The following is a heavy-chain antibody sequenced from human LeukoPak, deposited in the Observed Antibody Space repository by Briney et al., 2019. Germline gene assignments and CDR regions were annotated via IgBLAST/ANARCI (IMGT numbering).Heavy chain of an antibody. CDR1: ALTFSSYA. J-gene: IGHJ4*02. V-gene: IGHV3-23*01. Sequence: GGSLRLSCAASALTFSSYAMTWVRQAPGNGLEWVSSISGSGGSTYYADSVKGRFTISRDNSKNTLYLQMNSLRAEDTAVYYCAKDLVTGSLDYWGQGTLVTVSS. D-gene: IGHD3-10*01. CDR3: AKDLVTGSLDY. CDR2: ISGSGGST.